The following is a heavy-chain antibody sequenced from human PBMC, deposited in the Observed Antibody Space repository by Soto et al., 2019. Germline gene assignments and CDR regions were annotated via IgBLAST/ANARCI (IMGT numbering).Heavy chain of an antibody. J-gene: IGHJ4*02. V-gene: IGHV5-10-1*01. CDR2: IDPSDSYT. D-gene: IGHD6-19*01. CDR3: AREFRGWFQVDY. CDR1: GYSLSAYW. Sequence: GESLKISCTASGYSLSAYWITWVRQMPGKGLEWMGRIDPSDSYTNYSPSFQGRVTISTDKSITTAYLQWSSLKASDTAMYYCAREFRGWFQVDYWGPGTLVTVSS.